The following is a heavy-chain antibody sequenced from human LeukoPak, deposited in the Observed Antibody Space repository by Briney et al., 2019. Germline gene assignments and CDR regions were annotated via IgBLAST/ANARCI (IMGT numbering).Heavy chain of an antibody. J-gene: IGHJ3*02. Sequence: GGSLRLSCAASGFTFSSYGMHWVRQAPGKGLEWVAVISYDGSNKYYADSVKGRFTISRDNSKNTLYLQMNSLRAEDTAVYYCARGGVYVGLVAFDIWGQGTMVTVSS. D-gene: IGHD6-13*01. CDR3: ARGGVYVGLVAFDI. CDR2: ISYDGSNK. V-gene: IGHV3-30*03. CDR1: GFTFSSYG.